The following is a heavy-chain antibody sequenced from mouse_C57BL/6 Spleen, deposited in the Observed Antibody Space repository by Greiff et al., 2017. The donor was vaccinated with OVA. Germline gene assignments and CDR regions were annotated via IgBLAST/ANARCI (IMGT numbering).Heavy chain of an antibody. CDR2: INPYNGDT. V-gene: IGHV1-20*01. CDR3: TREEYGKINFDY. CDR1: GYSFTGYF. J-gene: IGHJ2*01. D-gene: IGHD2-1*01. Sequence: EVQLQQSGPELVKPGDSVKISCKASGYSFTGYFMNWVMQSHGKSLEWIGCINPYNGDTFYNQKLKGKATLTVDKSSSTAHMELRSLTSEDSAVDNCTREEYGKINFDYWGQGTTLTVSS.